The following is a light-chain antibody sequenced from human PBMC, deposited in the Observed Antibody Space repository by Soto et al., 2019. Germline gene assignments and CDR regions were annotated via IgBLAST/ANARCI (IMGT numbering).Light chain of an antibody. CDR2: GAS. CDR3: QQGYNTPRS. Sequence: IQMTQSPSSLSASVGNRFTITCRASQTIDRHLNWYQQKPVKAPKLLIYGASSLQSVVPSGFSGSGSGTDFTLTITRLQPEVFAAYYCQQGYNTPRSFGQGTRLEMK. J-gene: IGKJ1*01. CDR1: QTIDRH. V-gene: IGKV1-39*01.